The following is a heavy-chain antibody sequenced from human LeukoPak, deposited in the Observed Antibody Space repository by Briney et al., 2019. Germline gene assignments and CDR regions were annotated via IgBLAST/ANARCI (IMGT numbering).Heavy chain of an antibody. CDR3: ARGGPSYGDYGY. V-gene: IGHV4-59*01. CDR1: GGSISSYY. CDR2: IYYSGST. D-gene: IGHD4-17*01. Sequence: PSETLSLTCTVSGGSISSYYWSWIRQPPGKGLEWIGYIYYSGSTNYNPSLKSRVTISVDTSKNQFSLKLGSVTAADTAVYYCARGGPSYGDYGYWGQGTLVTVSS. J-gene: IGHJ4*02.